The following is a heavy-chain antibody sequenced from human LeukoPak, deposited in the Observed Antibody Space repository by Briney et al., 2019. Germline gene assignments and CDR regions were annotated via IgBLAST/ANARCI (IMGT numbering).Heavy chain of an antibody. CDR3: ARGGFNYNILTGAFDI. V-gene: IGHV1-46*01. J-gene: IGHJ3*02. D-gene: IGHD3-9*01. CDR1: GYTFTSYD. Sequence: GASVKVSCKASGYTFTSYDINWVRQATGQGLEWMGIINPSGGSTNYAQKFQGRVTMTRDTSTSTVYMDLSSLRSEDTAVYYCARGGFNYNILTGAFDIWGQGTMVTVSS. CDR2: INPSGGST.